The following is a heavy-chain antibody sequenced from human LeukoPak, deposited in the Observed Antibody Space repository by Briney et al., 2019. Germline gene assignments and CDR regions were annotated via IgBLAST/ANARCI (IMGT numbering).Heavy chain of an antibody. D-gene: IGHD3-10*01. J-gene: IGHJ4*02. V-gene: IGHV1-8*01. Sequence: ASVKVSCKASGYTFTSYDINWVRQATGQGLEWMGWMNPNSGNTGYPQKFQGRVTMTRNTSISTAYMELSSLRSEDTAVYYCAPPSYGSGFLYWGQGTLVTVSS. CDR1: GYTFTSYD. CDR2: MNPNSGNT. CDR3: APPSYGSGFLY.